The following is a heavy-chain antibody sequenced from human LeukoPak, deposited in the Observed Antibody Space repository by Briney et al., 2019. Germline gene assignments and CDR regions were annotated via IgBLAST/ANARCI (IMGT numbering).Heavy chain of an antibody. CDR2: INHSGST. Sequence: SETLSLTCAVYGGSFSGYYWSWIRQPSGKGPEWIGEINHSGSTNYNPSLKSRVTISVDASKNQFSLKLSSVTAADTAVYYCARGPRFIGIVVVVAATRGSFWFDPWGQGTLVTVSS. J-gene: IGHJ5*02. V-gene: IGHV4-34*01. D-gene: IGHD2-15*01. CDR1: GGSFSGYY. CDR3: ARGPRFIGIVVVVAATRGSFWFDP.